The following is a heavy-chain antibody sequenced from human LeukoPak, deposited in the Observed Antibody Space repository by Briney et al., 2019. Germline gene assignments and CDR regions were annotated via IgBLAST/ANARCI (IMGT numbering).Heavy chain of an antibody. Sequence: PSETLSLTCTVSGGSITDYHWTWIRQPPGQGLEYTGYVYNRGTTFYNPSLKGRVTISADTSKKQFFLKVNSMTAADTAVYYCARGAGGCRFDPWGQGTLVTVSS. D-gene: IGHD3-10*01. J-gene: IGHJ5*02. CDR2: VYNRGTT. CDR1: GGSITDYH. V-gene: IGHV4-59*01. CDR3: ARGAGGCRFDP.